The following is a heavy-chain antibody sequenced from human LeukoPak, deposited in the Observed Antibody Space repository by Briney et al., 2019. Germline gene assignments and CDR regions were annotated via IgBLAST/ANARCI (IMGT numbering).Heavy chain of an antibody. D-gene: IGHD1-1*01. CDR2: IRNIANSYST. CDR3: ARSGTTRDFDY. J-gene: IGHJ4*02. V-gene: IGHV3-72*01. CDR1: GFTFSDHY. Sequence: GGSLRLSCVASGFTFSDHYMDWVRQAPGKGLEWVGRIRNIANSYSTEYAASVKGRFTVSRDDSKNSSFLQMNSLKTEDTAVYYCARSGTTRDFDYWGQGTLVTVSS.